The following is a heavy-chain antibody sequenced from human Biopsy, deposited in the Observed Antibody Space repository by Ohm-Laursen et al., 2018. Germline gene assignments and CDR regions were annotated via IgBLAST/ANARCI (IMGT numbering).Heavy chain of an antibody. CDR1: GYTFTGYY. J-gene: IGHJ5*02. D-gene: IGHD3-22*01. Sequence: EASVKVSCKASGYTFTGYYVHWVRQAPGQGLEWMGWINAKTCDTNYAQKFQGRVTMTRDPSISTAYVDLSSLRSDDTAVYYCTRGGYYYDSLAYYYWFDPWGQGTLVTVSS. CDR3: TRGGYYYDSLAYYYWFDP. V-gene: IGHV1-2*02. CDR2: INAKTCDT.